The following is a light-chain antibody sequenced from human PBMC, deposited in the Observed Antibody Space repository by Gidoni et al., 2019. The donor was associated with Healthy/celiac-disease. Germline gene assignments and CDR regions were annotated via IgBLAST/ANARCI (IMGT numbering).Light chain of an antibody. V-gene: IGKV3-20*01. CDR1: QSVSSSY. CDR2: GAS. J-gene: IGKJ1*01. Sequence: EIVLTQSPGTLSLSPGERATLSCRASQSVSSSYLAWYQQKPGQAPRLLIYGASSRATGIPDSFSGSGSGTDFTLTISRLEPEDFAVYYCQQYGSSPATFXQXTKVXIK. CDR3: QQYGSSPAT.